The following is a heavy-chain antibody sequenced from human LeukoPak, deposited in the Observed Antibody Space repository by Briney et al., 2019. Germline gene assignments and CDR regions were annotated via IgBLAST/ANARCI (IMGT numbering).Heavy chain of an antibody. CDR1: GYSISRGYY. CDR2: MYHSEST. V-gene: IGHV4-38-2*01. J-gene: IGHJ4*02. D-gene: IGHD2-21*01. CDR3: ARAYSPLDYFDY. Sequence: PETLSLTCAVSGYSISRGYYWGWIRQPPGKGLEWMGSMYHSESTYYNPSHKRPVTISVDTSKNQFSLKLNSVTAADTAMYYCARAYSPLDYFDYWGQGTLVTVSS.